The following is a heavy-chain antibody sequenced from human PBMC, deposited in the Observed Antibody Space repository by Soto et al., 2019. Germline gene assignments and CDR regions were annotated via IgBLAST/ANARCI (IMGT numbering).Heavy chain of an antibody. CDR2: IYYSGSS. Sequence: SETLSLTCTVSGGSISSGGYYWSWIRQHPGKGLEWIGYIYYSGSSYYNPSLKSRVTISVDTSKNQFSLKLSSVTAADTAVYYCARVRGGGYSSSGSDYWGQGTRVTVSS. V-gene: IGHV4-31*03. CDR3: ARVRGGGYSSSGSDY. J-gene: IGHJ4*02. D-gene: IGHD6-13*01. CDR1: GGSISSGGYY.